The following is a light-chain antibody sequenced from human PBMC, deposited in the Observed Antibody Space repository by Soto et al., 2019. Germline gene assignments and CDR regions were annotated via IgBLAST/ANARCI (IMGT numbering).Light chain of an antibody. Sequence: EIVLTQSPGTLSLSPGERATLSCRASQSVSSSYLAWYQQKPGQAPRLLIYGASSRATGIPDRFSGSGSGTDFTLNISRLEPEDVAVYYCQQYGSSPTFGQGTKVEIK. CDR3: QQYGSSPT. CDR1: QSVSSSY. V-gene: IGKV3-20*01. CDR2: GAS. J-gene: IGKJ1*01.